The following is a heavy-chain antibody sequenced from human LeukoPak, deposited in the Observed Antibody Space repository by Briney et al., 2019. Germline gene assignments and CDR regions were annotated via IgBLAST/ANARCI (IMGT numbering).Heavy chain of an antibody. CDR2: IYYSGST. Sequence: PSETLSLTCTVSGGPISSYYWSWIRQPPGKGLEWIGYIYYSGSTNYNPSLKSRVTISVDTSKNQFSLKLSSVTAADTAVYYCARGDMYYFDYWGQGTLVTVSS. CDR3: ARGDMYYFDY. CDR1: GGPISSYY. V-gene: IGHV4-59*01. J-gene: IGHJ4*02. D-gene: IGHD1-26*01.